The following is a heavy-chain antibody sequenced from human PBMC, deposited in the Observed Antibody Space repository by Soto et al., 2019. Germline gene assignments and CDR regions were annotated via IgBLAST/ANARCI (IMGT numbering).Heavy chain of an antibody. D-gene: IGHD2-15*01. CDR2: ISYDGSDK. Sequence: QVQLVESGGGVVQPGRSLRLSCAASGFTFSSYGMHWVRQAPGKGLEWVAVISYDGSDKYYADSVKGRLTISRDNSNNTLYLQMDSLRAEDTAVYYGAKGVVVATTYCQHWGQGTLVTVSS. V-gene: IGHV3-30*18. CDR3: AKGVVVATTYCQH. J-gene: IGHJ1*01. CDR1: GFTFSSYG.